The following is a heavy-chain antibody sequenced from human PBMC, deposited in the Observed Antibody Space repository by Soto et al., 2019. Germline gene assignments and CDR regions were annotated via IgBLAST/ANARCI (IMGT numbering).Heavy chain of an antibody. D-gene: IGHD3-3*01. J-gene: IGHJ6*02. CDR3: ARGTVITIFGVVIYGLDV. CDR2: LNPSGGST. Sequence: ASVKVSCKASGYTFTSYYMHWVRQAPGQGLEWMGILNPSGGSTSYAQKFQGRVTMTRDTSTSTVYMELSSLRSEDTAVYYWARGTVITIFGVVIYGLDVWAQGTTVTVSS. V-gene: IGHV1-46*01. CDR1: GYTFTSYY.